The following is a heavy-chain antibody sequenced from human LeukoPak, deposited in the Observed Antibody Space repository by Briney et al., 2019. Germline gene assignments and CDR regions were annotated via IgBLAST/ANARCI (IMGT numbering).Heavy chain of an antibody. J-gene: IGHJ5*02. Sequence: GSLRLSCAASGFTFSSYAMSWVRQAPGKGLDWVSGLSGGGGSTYYADSVKGRFTISRDNSKNTLYLQMNSLRAEDTAVYYCARAGYCSSTSCSAWFDPWGQGTLVTVSS. CDR3: ARAGYCSSTSCSAWFDP. D-gene: IGHD2-2*01. CDR2: LSGGGGST. V-gene: IGHV3-23*01. CDR1: GFTFSSYA.